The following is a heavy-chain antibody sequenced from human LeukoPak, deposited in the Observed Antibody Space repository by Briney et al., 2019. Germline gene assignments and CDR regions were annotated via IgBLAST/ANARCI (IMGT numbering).Heavy chain of an antibody. V-gene: IGHV3-21*01. Sequence: GGSLRLSCAASGFTFSSYSMNWVRQAPGKGLEWVSSISSSSSYIYYADSVKGRFAISRDNAKNSLYLQMNSLRAEDTAVYYCARAQEELWFNYWGQGTLVTVSS. CDR1: GFTFSSYS. CDR2: ISSSSSYI. CDR3: ARAQEELWFNY. J-gene: IGHJ4*02. D-gene: IGHD5-18*01.